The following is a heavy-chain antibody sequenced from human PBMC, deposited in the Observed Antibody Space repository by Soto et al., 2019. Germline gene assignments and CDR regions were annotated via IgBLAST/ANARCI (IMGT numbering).Heavy chain of an antibody. J-gene: IGHJ4*01. V-gene: IGHV3-66*01. CDR3: ARSAGYYF. Sequence: QAPGKRLEWVSLINTDGNTHYAGSVNGRFTISSYNSKNTLYLQMDSLRVDDTAVYYCARSAGYYF. CDR2: INTDGNT.